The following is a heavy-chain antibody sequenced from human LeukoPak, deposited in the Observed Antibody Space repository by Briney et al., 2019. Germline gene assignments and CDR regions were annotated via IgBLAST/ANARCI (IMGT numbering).Heavy chain of an antibody. J-gene: IGHJ4*02. CDR3: ARYNAAAGDH. D-gene: IGHD6-13*01. Sequence: PGGSLRLSCAASGFTFSSYWMQWVRQAPGKGLVWVSRIKNDGSVTNYADSVKGRYTISRDNAKNTLYLQMNSLRAEDTAVYYCARYNAAAGDHWGPGTLVTVSS. CDR1: GFTFSSYW. V-gene: IGHV3-74*01. CDR2: IKNDGSVT.